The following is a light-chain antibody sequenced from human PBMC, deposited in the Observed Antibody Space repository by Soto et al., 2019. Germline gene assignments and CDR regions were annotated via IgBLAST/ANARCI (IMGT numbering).Light chain of an antibody. V-gene: IGLV2-14*03. CDR1: SSDVGAYNS. CDR2: DVS. J-gene: IGLJ1*01. CDR3: SSYTSSSNYV. Sequence: QSVLTQPASVSGSPGQSIAISCTGTSSDVGAYNSVSWYQQHPGRAPKLMIHDVSNRPSGVSNRFSGSKSGNTASLTISGLQDEGEDDYQCSSYTSSSNYVFGTGTKVTVL.